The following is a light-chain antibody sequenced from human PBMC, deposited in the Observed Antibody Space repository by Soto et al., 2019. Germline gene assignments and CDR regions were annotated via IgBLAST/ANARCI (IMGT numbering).Light chain of an antibody. CDR1: QSLLHSNGYKY. J-gene: IGKJ2*01. CDR3: MQALQTPYT. CDR2: LGS. V-gene: IGKV2-28*01. Sequence: DIVMTQSPLSLPVTPGEPASISCRSSQSLLHSNGYKYLDWYLQKPGQSPQLLIYLGSNRASGVPDRFSGSVSGTDFTLKISRVEAEDVGVYYCMQALQTPYTFGQGTKLEIK.